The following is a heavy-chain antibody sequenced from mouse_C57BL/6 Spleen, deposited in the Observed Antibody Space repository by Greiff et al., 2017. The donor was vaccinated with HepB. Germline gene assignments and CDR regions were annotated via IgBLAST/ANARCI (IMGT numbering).Heavy chain of an antibody. Sequence: VQLQQPGAELVMPGASVKLSCKASGYTFTSYWMHWVKQRPGQGLEWIGEIDPSDSYTNYNQKFKGKSTLTVDKSSSTAYMQLSSLTSEDSAVYYCARGDYGEEWYFDVWGTGTTVTVSS. J-gene: IGHJ1*03. CDR2: IDPSDSYT. CDR3: ARGDYGEEWYFDV. D-gene: IGHD2-4*01. CDR1: GYTFTSYW. V-gene: IGHV1-69*01.